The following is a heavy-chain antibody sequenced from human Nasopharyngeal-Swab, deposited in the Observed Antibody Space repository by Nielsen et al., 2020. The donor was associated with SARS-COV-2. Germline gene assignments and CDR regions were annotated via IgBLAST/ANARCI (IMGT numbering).Heavy chain of an antibody. D-gene: IGHD2-15*01. V-gene: IGHV3-74*01. J-gene: IGHJ4*02. CDR3: ARDVGGRDNY. Sequence: ARQMPGKGLLWVSRIDTDGTITDYADSVKGRFTISRDNAKNTLYLQMNSLRAEDTAVYYCARDVGGRDNYWGQGALVTVSS. CDR2: IDTDGTIT.